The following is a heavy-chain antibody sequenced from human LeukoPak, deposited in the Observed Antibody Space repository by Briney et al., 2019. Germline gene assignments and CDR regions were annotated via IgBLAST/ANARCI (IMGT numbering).Heavy chain of an antibody. CDR3: VREALEGYYSYYYMDV. Sequence: PSETLSLTCSVSGGPIISHYWSWIRQPPGKGLEWIGYISNSGSTDYNPSLRSRVTISINTSKNQFSLKLTSVTAADSAVYYCVREALEGYYSYYYMDVWGRGTTVTVSS. CDR1: GGPIISHY. V-gene: IGHV4-59*11. CDR2: ISNSGST. D-gene: IGHD1-1*01. J-gene: IGHJ6*03.